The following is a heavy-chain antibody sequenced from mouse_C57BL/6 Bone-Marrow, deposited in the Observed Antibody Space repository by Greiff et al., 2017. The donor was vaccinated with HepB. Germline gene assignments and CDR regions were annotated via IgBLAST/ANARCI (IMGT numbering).Heavy chain of an antibody. D-gene: IGHD1-1*01. J-gene: IGHJ1*03. CDR2: IYPGDGDT. Sequence: VQLVESGPELVKPGASVKISCKASGYAFSSSWMNWVKQRPGKGLEWIGRIYPGDGDTNYNGKFKGKATLTADKSSSTAYMQLSSLTSEDSAVYFCAGGYGSSYGWYFDVWGTGTTVTVSS. CDR1: GYAFSSSW. CDR3: AGGYGSSYGWYFDV. V-gene: IGHV1-82*01.